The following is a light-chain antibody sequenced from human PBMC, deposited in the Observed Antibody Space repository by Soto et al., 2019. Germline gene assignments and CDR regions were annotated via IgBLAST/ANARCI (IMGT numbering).Light chain of an antibody. V-gene: IGKV3-20*01. CDR3: QQYAISPYT. J-gene: IGKJ2*01. Sequence: DIVLTQSPGTLSLSPGERGTLSCGASQTVSGNYLAWYQHRPGQAPRLLIYGASSRASGIPDRFSGSGSGTDFTLTIRRLEPEDFAVYYCQQYAISPYTFGQGARLDIK. CDR1: QTVSGNY. CDR2: GAS.